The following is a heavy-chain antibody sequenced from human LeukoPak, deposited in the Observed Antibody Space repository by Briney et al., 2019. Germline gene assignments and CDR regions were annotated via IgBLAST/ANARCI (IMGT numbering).Heavy chain of an antibody. CDR1: GFSFSSYW. CDR2: IYSGGST. CDR3: ATRGGVGHIDAFDI. D-gene: IGHD2-21*01. V-gene: IGHV3-53*01. Sequence: GGSLRLSCAATGFSFSSYWMSWVRQAPGKGLEWVSVIYSGGSTYYADSVKGRFTISRDNSKNTLYLQMNSLRAEDTAVYYCATRGGVGHIDAFDIWGQGTMVTVSS. J-gene: IGHJ3*02.